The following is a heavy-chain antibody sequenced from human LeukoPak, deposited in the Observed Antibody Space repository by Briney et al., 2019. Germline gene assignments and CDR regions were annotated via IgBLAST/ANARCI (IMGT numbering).Heavy chain of an antibody. J-gene: IGHJ4*02. D-gene: IGHD5-12*01. Sequence: ASVKVSCKASGYTFTGYYMHWVRQAPGQGLEWMGWINPNSGGTNYAQKFQGRVTMTRDTSISTACMELSRLRSDDTAVYYCASEQGDSGYDLVYWGQGTLVTVSS. CDR3: ASEQGDSGYDLVY. CDR2: INPNSGGT. CDR1: GYTFTGYY. V-gene: IGHV1-2*02.